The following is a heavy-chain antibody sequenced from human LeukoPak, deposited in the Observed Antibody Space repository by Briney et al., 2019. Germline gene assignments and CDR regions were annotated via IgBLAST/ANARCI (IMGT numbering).Heavy chain of an antibody. V-gene: IGHV3-11*04. D-gene: IGHD3-10*01. J-gene: IGHJ3*02. CDR1: GFTFSDYY. CDR3: ARAFVGELFFGAFDI. Sequence: GGSLRLSCAASGFTFSDYYMSWIRQAPGKGLEWVSYISSSGSTIYYADSVKGRFTISRDSSKNTLYLQMNSLRAEDTAVYYCARAFVGELFFGAFDIWGQGTMVTVSS. CDR2: ISSSGSTI.